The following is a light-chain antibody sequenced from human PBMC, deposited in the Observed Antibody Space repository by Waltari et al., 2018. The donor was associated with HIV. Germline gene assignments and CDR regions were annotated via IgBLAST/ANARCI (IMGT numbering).Light chain of an antibody. Sequence: DIQMTQSPSTLSASVGDRVTITCRASQKISSWLAWYQQRPGKAPNLLIYQASTLQGGVPSRFSGSGSGTDFTLTINRLQSDDFGTYYCKQYDTFPYTFGPGTNLEIK. CDR3: KQYDTFPYT. V-gene: IGKV1-5*01. J-gene: IGKJ2*01. CDR2: QAS. CDR1: QKISSW.